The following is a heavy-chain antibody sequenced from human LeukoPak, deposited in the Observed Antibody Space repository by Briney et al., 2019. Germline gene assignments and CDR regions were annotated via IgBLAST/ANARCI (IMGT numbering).Heavy chain of an antibody. Sequence: GGSLRLSCAASGFTFSSYAMSRVRQAPGKGLEWVAYIWYDGSNKYYTDSVKGRFTISRDNSKNTLYLQMNSLRAEDTAVYYCARSYYYDSSHTADYWGQGTLVTVSS. V-gene: IGHV3-33*08. CDR3: ARSYYYDSSHTADY. D-gene: IGHD3-22*01. CDR2: IWYDGSNK. J-gene: IGHJ4*02. CDR1: GFTFSSYA.